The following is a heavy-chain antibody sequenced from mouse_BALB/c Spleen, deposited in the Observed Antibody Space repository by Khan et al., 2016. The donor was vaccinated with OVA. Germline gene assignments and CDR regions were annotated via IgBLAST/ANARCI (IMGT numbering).Heavy chain of an antibody. CDR2: ISSDSSTI. J-gene: IGHJ2*01. Sequence: EVKVEESGGGLVQPGGSRKLSCAASGFTFTSYGMHWIRQAPEKGLEWVAYISSDSSTIYYADTVKGRFTISRDNPKNTLFLQMTSLRSGDTAMYFCATSYFYGYYFDYWGQGTTLTVSS. CDR3: ATSYFYGYYFDY. V-gene: IGHV5-17*02. CDR1: GFTFTSYG. D-gene: IGHD1-1*01.